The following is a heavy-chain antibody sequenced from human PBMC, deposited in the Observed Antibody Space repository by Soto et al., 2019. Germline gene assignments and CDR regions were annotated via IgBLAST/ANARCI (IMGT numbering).Heavy chain of an antibody. J-gene: IGHJ3*02. CDR3: ARGRITMVRGVIDAFDT. V-gene: IGHV4-61*01. D-gene: IGHD3-10*01. Sequence: XETLSLTCTVSGCSVSSGSYYWSWIRQPRGKGLEWIGYTYYSGSTNYNPSLKSRVTISVDTSKNQFSLKLSSVTAADTAVYYCARGRITMVRGVIDAFDTWGQGTMVTVSS. CDR1: GCSVSSGSYY. CDR2: TYYSGST.